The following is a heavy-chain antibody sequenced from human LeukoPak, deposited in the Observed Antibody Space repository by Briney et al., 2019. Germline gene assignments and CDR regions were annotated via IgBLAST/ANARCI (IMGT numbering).Heavy chain of an antibody. CDR3: ARDNFDWRPLDC. Sequence: PGGSLRLSCAGSGFTFSSHWMTWVRQTPGKGLEWVASIKHDGSKKNYVDSVKGRFTISRDNAKNSLYVEMNNLRGEDTAVYYCARDNFDWRPLDCWGQGTLVTVSS. CDR1: GFTFSSHW. D-gene: IGHD3-9*01. J-gene: IGHJ4*02. V-gene: IGHV3-7*03. CDR2: IKHDGSKK.